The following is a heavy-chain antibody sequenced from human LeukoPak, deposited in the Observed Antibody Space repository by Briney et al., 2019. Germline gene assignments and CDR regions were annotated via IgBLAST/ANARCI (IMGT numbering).Heavy chain of an antibody. Sequence: PGGSLRLSCAASGFTVSSNYMSWVCQAPGKGLEWVSVIYSGGSTYYADSVKGRFTISRDNSKNTLYLQMNSLRAEDTAVYYCARGGDYGDYYFDYWGQGTLVTVSS. J-gene: IGHJ4*02. CDR2: IYSGGST. CDR3: ARGGDYGDYYFDY. CDR1: GFTVSSNY. V-gene: IGHV3-53*01. D-gene: IGHD4-17*01.